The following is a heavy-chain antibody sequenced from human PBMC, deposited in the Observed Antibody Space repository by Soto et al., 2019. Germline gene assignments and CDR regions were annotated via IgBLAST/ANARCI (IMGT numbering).Heavy chain of an antibody. CDR3: ARLSGGRSVYFDP. J-gene: IGHJ5*02. CDR1: GGSISSGGYY. Sequence: SETLSLTCTVSGGSISSGGYYWSWIRQHPGKGLEWIGYINYNGRAYQNPSLKSRATISIDTSENQFSLKLTSVTAADTAMYYCARLSGGRSVYFDPWGQGILVTVSS. D-gene: IGHD1-20*01. V-gene: IGHV4-39*01. CDR2: INYNGRA.